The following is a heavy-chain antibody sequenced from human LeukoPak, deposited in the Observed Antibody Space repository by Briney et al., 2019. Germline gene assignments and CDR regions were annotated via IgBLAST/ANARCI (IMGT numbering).Heavy chain of an antibody. CDR1: GVSISSGDNY. Sequence: SETLSLTCTVSGVSISSGDNYWSWIRQPPGKGLEWIGYIYYSGSTYYNPSLKSRVIISVDTSKNQFSLKLSSVTAADTAVYYCARDLGVGFDYWGQGTLVTVSS. J-gene: IGHJ4*02. D-gene: IGHD3-16*01. CDR3: ARDLGVGFDY. V-gene: IGHV4-30-4*01. CDR2: IYYSGST.